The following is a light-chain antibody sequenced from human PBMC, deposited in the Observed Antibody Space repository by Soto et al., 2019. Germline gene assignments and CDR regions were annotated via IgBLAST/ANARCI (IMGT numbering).Light chain of an antibody. V-gene: IGLV2-8*01. CDR1: SSDVGGYNY. CDR3: SSYAGSNMGV. Sequence: QSALTQPPSASGSPGQSVTISCTGTSSDVGGYNYVSWYQQHPGKAPKLMIYEVSKRPSGVPDRFSGSKSGNTASLTVSGLQAEDEADYYCSSYAGSNMGVFGIGTKLTVL. CDR2: EVS. J-gene: IGLJ1*01.